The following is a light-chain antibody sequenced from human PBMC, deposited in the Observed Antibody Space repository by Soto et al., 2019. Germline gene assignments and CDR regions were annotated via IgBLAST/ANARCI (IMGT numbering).Light chain of an antibody. CDR2: VNSDGSH. V-gene: IGLV4-69*01. J-gene: IGLJ2*01. CDR3: QTWGTGIVV. CDR1: SGHRTYA. Sequence: QAVVTQSPSASASLGASVKLTCTLSSGHRTYAIAWHQQQPEKGPRFLMKVNSDGSHSKGDGIPDRFSGSSSGAERYLTISSLQSEDEADYYCQTWGTGIVVFGGGTQLTVL.